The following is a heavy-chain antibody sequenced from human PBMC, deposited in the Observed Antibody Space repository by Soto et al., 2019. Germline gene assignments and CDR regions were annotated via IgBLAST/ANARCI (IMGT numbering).Heavy chain of an antibody. CDR2: VSGSNGNT. V-gene: IGHV1-18*04. CDR1: GYTFINHG. CDR3: ARDFYPLAYYFDP. Sequence: QVQLVQSEAEVKKPGASVKVSCEASGYTFINHGISWVRQAPGQGLEWMGWVSGSNGNTKYAQKFQGRVTMTTETSTSTAHMELRNLRSXXXXXYFCARDFYPLAYYFDPWGQGT. J-gene: IGHJ4*02.